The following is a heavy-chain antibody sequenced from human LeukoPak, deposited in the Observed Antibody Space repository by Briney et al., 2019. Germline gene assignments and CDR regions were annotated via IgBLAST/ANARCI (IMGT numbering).Heavy chain of an antibody. D-gene: IGHD3-16*02. V-gene: IGHV4-34*01. J-gene: IGHJ4*02. CDR2: INHSGST. CDR1: GGSFSDYY. Sequence: SETLSLTCAVYGGSFSDYYWSWIRQPPGKGLEWIGEINHSGSTNNNPSLKSRVTISVDTSKNQFSLKLSSVTAADTAVYYCARTHYDYVWGSYRDQYYFDYWGQGTLVTVSS. CDR3: ARTHYDYVWGSYRDQYYFDY.